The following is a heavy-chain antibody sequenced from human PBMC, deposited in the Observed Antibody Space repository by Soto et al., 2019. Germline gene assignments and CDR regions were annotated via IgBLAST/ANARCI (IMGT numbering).Heavy chain of an antibody. J-gene: IGHJ4*02. CDR2: INPSGGST. D-gene: IGHD6-13*01. Sequence: QVQLVQSGAEVKKPGASVKVSCKASGYTFTSYYMHWVRQAPGQGLEWMGIINPSGGSTSYAQKFQGRVTMTRDTSTSPVYMELSSLRSEDTAVYYCARVGIAAAGIDYWGQGTLVTVSS. CDR1: GYTFTSYY. V-gene: IGHV1-46*01. CDR3: ARVGIAAAGIDY.